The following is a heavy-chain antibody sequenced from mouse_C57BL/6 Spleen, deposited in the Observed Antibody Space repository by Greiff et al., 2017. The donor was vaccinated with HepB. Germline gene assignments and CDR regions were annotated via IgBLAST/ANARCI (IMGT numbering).Heavy chain of an antibody. D-gene: IGHD1-1*01. CDR2: IHPSDSDT. CDR1: GYTFTSYW. V-gene: IGHV1-74*01. J-gene: IGHJ3*01. Sequence: QVQLKQPGAELVKPGASVKVSCKASGYTFTSYWMHWVKQRPGQGLEWIGRIHPSDSDTNYNQKFKGKATLTVDKSSSTAYMQLSSLTSEDSAVYYCAIRFYYGSSYFAYWGQGTLVTVSA. CDR3: AIRFYYGSSYFAY.